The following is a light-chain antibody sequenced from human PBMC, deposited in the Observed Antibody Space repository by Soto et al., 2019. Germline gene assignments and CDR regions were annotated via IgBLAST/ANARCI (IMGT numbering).Light chain of an antibody. CDR2: DVS. J-gene: IGLJ1*01. Sequence: QSLLTQPAAVSGSPGQSITISCTGTSSDVGGYNYVSWYQQHPGKAPKLMIYDVSNRPPGVSNRFSGSKSGNTASLTISGLQAEDEADYYCSSYTSSSTRFGTGTKVTVL. CDR1: SSDVGGYNY. CDR3: SSYTSSSTR. V-gene: IGLV2-14*01.